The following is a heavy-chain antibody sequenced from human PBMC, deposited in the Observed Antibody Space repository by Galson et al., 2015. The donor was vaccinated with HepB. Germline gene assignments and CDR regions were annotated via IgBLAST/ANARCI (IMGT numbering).Heavy chain of an antibody. D-gene: IGHD6-19*01. J-gene: IGHJ4*02. CDR1: GFTFSSYA. CDR3: AKCPPGEEQWLVRFDY. V-gene: IGHV3-23*01. Sequence: SLRLSCAASGFTFSSYAMSWVRQAPGKGLEWVSAISGSGGSTYYADSVKGRFTISRDNSKNTLYLQMNSLRAEDTAVYYCAKCPPGEEQWLVRFDYWGQGTLVTVSS. CDR2: ISGSGGST.